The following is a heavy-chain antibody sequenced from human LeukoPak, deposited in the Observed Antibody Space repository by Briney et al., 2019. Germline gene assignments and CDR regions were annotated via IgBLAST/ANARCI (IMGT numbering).Heavy chain of an antibody. V-gene: IGHV1-2*02. Sequence: ASVKVSRKAFGYTFTSYYMHWVRQAPGQGLEWMGWINPNSGGTDYTQKFQGRVTMTRDTSISTAYMELSRLRSDDTAVYYCARANWNDVDYWGQGTLVTVSS. CDR3: ARANWNDVDY. CDR1: GYTFTSYY. CDR2: INPNSGGT. J-gene: IGHJ4*02. D-gene: IGHD1-20*01.